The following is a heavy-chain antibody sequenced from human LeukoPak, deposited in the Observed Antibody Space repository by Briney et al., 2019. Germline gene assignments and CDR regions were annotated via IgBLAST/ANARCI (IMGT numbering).Heavy chain of an antibody. V-gene: IGHV4-59*02. D-gene: IGHD5-24*01. CDR1: GGSVSSSY. CDR3: ARDHYGYSLL. CDR2: IYYSGST. J-gene: IGHJ4*02. Sequence: SETLSLTCTVSGGSVSSSYWSWIRQPPGKGLEWIGHIYYSGSTNYNPSLKGRVTISVDTSKNQFSLKLSSVTAADTAVYYCARDHYGYSLLWXQGTLVTVSX.